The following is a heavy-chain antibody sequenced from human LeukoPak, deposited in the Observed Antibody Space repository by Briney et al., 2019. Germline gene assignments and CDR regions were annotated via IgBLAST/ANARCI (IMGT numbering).Heavy chain of an antibody. Sequence: SETLSLTCTVSGGSISSGDYYWSWVRQPPGKGLEWIGYIYYSGSTYYNPSLKSRVTISVDTSKNQFSLKLSSVTAADTAVYYCARVGYYYDSSGYYYPFDYWGQGTLVTVSS. V-gene: IGHV4-30-4*01. CDR2: IYYSGST. CDR3: ARVGYYYDSSGYYYPFDY. J-gene: IGHJ4*02. D-gene: IGHD3-22*01. CDR1: GGSISSGDYY.